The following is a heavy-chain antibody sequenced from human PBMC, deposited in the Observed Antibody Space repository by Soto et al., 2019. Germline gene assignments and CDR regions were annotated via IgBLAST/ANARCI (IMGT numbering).Heavy chain of an antibody. D-gene: IGHD3-3*01. Sequence: VXGPTLVNPTQTLTLTCTFSGFSLSTSGVGVGWIRQPPGKALEWLALIYWDDDKRYSPSLKSRLTITKDTSKNQVVLTMTNMDPVDTDTYYCAHTPSIKIFGVVHWFDPWGQGNLVTVSS. CDR3: AHTPSIKIFGVVHWFDP. CDR1: GFSLSTSGVG. V-gene: IGHV2-5*02. J-gene: IGHJ5*02. CDR2: IYWDDDK.